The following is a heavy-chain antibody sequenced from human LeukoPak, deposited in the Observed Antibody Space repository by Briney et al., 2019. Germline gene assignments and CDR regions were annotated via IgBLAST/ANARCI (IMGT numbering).Heavy chain of an antibody. D-gene: IGHD6-6*01. J-gene: IGHJ6*02. CDR3: ARDGRSLEYSSSSAGYYYYYSGLDV. CDR1: KFTFSNYW. CDR2: INQDGSQK. V-gene: IGHV3-7*01. Sequence: PGGSLRLSCAASKFTFSNYWMSWVRQAPGKGLEWVANINQDGSQKYYVDSVKGRFTISRDTSNNSLYLQMNSLRAEDTAIYYCARDGRSLEYSSSSAGYYYYYSGLDVWGQGTTVTVSS.